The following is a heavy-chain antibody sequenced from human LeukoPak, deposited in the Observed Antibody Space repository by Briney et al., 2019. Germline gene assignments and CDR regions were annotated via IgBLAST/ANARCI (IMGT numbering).Heavy chain of an antibody. D-gene: IGHD2-15*01. CDR3: ARERSVAATDLDS. Sequence: GGSLRLSCAASGFTFSSYSMNWVRQAPGKGLEGVSYISSRSSTIYYADSVKGRFTISRDNAKNSLSLQMNSLRAEDTAVYYCARERSVAATDLDSWGQGTLVTVSS. CDR2: ISSRSSTI. CDR1: GFTFSSYS. J-gene: IGHJ4*02. V-gene: IGHV3-48*04.